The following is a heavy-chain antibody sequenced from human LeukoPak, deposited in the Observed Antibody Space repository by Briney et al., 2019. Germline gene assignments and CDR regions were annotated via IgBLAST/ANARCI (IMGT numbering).Heavy chain of an antibody. CDR2: ISGSGGST. J-gene: IGHJ4*02. CDR3: AKASDCTSGVCVPYYFDY. D-gene: IGHD2-8*01. Sequence: PGGSLRLSCAASGFTFSSYAMSWVRQAPGKGLEWVSAISGSGGSTYYADSVKGRFTISRDNSKNTVYLQMNSLRAEDTAVYYCAKASDCTSGVCVPYYFDYWGQGTQVTVSS. CDR1: GFTFSSYA. V-gene: IGHV3-23*01.